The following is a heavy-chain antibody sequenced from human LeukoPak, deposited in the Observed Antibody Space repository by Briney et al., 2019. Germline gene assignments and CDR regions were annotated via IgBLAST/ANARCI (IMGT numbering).Heavy chain of an antibody. CDR3: ASRVQSGWSFDY. J-gene: IGHJ4*02. V-gene: IGHV3-74*01. D-gene: IGHD6-19*01. CDR2: ISSDGTST. Sequence: PGGSLRLSCAASGFTFSSYWMHWVRQAPGKGLVWVSRISSDGTSTSYADSVKGRFTISRDNAENTPYLQMNSLRAEDTAVYYCASRVQSGWSFDYWGQGNLVTVSS. CDR1: GFTFSSYW.